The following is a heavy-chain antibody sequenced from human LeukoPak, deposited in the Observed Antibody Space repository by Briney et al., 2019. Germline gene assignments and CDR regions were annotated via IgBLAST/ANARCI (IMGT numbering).Heavy chain of an antibody. J-gene: IGHJ4*02. CDR1: GDSVSSNSAA. CDR3: ARDRATGTTGFDY. D-gene: IGHD1-1*01. CDR2: TGYRSKWYN. V-gene: IGHV6-1*01. Sequence: SQTLSLTCAISGDSVSSNSAAWNWIRQSPSRGLEWLGRTGYRSKWYNDYAVSVKRRVTINPDTSKNQFSLQLNPVTPEDTAVYYCARDRATGTTGFDYWGQGILVTVSS.